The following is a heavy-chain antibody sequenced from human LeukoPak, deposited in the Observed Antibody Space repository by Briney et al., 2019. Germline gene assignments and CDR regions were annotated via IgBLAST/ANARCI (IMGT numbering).Heavy chain of an antibody. CDR1: GFTFSSYW. CDR3: ARDHRGSGSRYYYYYMDV. CDR2: INSDGSST. J-gene: IGHJ6*03. Sequence: GGSLRLSCAASGFTFSSYWMHWVRQAPGKGLVWVSRINSDGSSTSYADSVKGRFTISRDSAKNTLYLQMNSLRAEDTAVYYCARDHRGSGSRYYYYYMDVWGKGTTVTISS. V-gene: IGHV3-74*01. D-gene: IGHD3-10*01.